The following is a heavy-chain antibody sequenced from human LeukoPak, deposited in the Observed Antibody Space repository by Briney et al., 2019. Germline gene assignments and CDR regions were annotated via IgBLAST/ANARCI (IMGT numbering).Heavy chain of an antibody. J-gene: IGHJ4*02. CDR3: ASMPPARATFDY. D-gene: IGHD2-2*01. Sequence: SETLSLTCTVSGGSISSGGYYWSWIRQPPGKGLEWIGYIYHSGSTYYNPSLKSRVTISVDRSKNQFSLKLSSVTAADTAVYYCASMPPARATFDYWGQGTLVTVSS. V-gene: IGHV4-30-2*01. CDR2: IYHSGST. CDR1: GGSISSGGYY.